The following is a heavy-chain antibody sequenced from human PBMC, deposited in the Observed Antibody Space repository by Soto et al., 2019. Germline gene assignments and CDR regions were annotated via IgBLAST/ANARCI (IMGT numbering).Heavy chain of an antibody. CDR1: GDSISSSSYY. J-gene: IGHJ4*02. CDR2: IYYSGST. D-gene: IGHD3-22*01. V-gene: IGHV4-39*01. Sequence: QLQLQESGPGLVKPSETLSLTCTVSGDSISSSSYYWGWIRQPPGKGLEWIGSIYYSGSTYYNPSLKSRVTISVDTSKNQFSLKLNSVTAADTAVYYCARRAKDYSDNTGYYLDSWGQGILVTVSS. CDR3: ARRAKDYSDNTGYYLDS.